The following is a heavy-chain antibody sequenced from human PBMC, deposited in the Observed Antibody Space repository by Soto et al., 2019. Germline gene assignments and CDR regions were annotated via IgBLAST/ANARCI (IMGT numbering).Heavy chain of an antibody. CDR3: ARPYDFWSGYGMDV. CDR2: ISSSGSTI. V-gene: IGHV3-48*03. J-gene: IGHJ6*02. CDR1: GFTFSSYE. D-gene: IGHD3-3*01. Sequence: GGSLRLSCAASGFTFSSYEMNWVRQAPGKGLEWVSYISSSGSTIYYADSVKGRFTISRDNAKNSLYLQMNSLRAEDTAVYYCARPYDFWSGYGMDVWGQGTTVTVSS.